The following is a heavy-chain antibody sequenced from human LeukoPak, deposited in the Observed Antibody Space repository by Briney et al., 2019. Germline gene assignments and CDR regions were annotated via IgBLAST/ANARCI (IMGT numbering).Heavy chain of an antibody. Sequence: GGSLRLSCAASGFSFSGFWMHWVRQAPGKGLVWVSRINSDGSGTSHADSVKGRFTTSRDNAKNTLFLQMNSLRAEDTAVYYCARASKVEAFDVWGQGTMVTVSS. J-gene: IGHJ3*01. CDR3: ARASKVEAFDV. D-gene: IGHD2-15*01. CDR1: GFSFSGFW. V-gene: IGHV3-74*01. CDR2: INSDGSGT.